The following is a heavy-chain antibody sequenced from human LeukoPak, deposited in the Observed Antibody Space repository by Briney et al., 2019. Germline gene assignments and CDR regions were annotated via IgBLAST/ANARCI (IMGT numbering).Heavy chain of an antibody. V-gene: IGHV3-30*18. Sequence: GGSLRLSCAASGXTFSSYGMHWVRQAPGKGLEWVAVISYDGSNKYYADSVKGRFTISRDNSKNTLYLQMNSLRAEDTAVYYCAKDFGSYGYFVVDYWGQGTLVTVSS. J-gene: IGHJ4*02. CDR1: GXTFSSYG. CDR2: ISYDGSNK. CDR3: AKDFGSYGYFVVDY. D-gene: IGHD5-18*01.